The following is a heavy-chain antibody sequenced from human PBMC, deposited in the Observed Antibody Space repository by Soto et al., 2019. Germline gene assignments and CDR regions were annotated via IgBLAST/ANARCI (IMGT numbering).Heavy chain of an antibody. D-gene: IGHD6-19*01. V-gene: IGHV1-18*01. CDR3: ARAVAGTPDYFDY. J-gene: IGHJ4*02. CDR2: ISAYNGNT. CDR1: GGSFSTYA. Sequence: ASVKVSCKASGGSFSTYAINWLRQAPGQGLEWMGWISAYNGNTNYAQKLQGRVTMTTDTSTSTAYMELRSLRSDDTAVYYCARAVAGTPDYFDYWGQGTLVTVSS.